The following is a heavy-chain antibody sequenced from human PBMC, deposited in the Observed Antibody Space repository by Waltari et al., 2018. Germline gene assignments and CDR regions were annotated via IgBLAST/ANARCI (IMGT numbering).Heavy chain of an antibody. CDR3: ARGRRFDY. Sequence: QVQLQQWGAGLLKPSETLSLTCAVSGGSFSGYYWSWIREPPGKGLEWIGEINHSGSTNYNPSLKSRVTISVDTSKNQFSLKLSSVTAADTAVYYCARGRRFDYWGQGTLVTVSS. J-gene: IGHJ4*02. CDR1: GGSFSGYY. V-gene: IGHV4-34*01. CDR2: INHSGST.